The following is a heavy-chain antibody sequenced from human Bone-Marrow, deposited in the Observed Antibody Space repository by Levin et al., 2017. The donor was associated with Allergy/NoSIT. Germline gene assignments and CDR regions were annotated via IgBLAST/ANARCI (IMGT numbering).Heavy chain of an antibody. J-gene: IGHJ5*02. Sequence: GGSLRLSCAASGFTFSNSWMSWVRQTPGKGLEWVANIKEDGSEKYYVDSVKGRFTISRDNAKNSLYVQMNSLRAEDTTVYYCARDQFRRATIGARWFDPWGQGTLVIVSS. CDR1: GFTFSNSW. CDR2: IKEDGSEK. V-gene: IGHV3-7*01. D-gene: IGHD5-24*01. CDR3: ARDQFRRATIGARWFDP.